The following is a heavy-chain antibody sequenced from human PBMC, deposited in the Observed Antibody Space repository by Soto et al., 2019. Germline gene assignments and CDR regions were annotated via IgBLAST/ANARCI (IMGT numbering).Heavy chain of an antibody. J-gene: IGHJ3*02. CDR2: IYHSGST. Sequence: SETLSLTCAVSGGSISSGGYSWSWIRRPPGKGLEWIGYIYHSGSTYYNPSLKSRVTISVDRSKNPFSLKLSSVNAADTAVYYCERGGGANRYALGIWSQGTMVTVS. V-gene: IGHV4-30-2*01. CDR3: ERGGGANRYALGI. D-gene: IGHD2-8*01. CDR1: GGSISSGGYS.